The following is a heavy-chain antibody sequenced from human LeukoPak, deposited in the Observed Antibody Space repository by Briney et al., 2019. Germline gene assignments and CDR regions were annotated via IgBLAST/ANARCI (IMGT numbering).Heavy chain of an antibody. V-gene: IGHV3-30*03. J-gene: IGHJ5*02. CDR1: GFTFSTFG. CDR2: TSFDGTNK. CDR3: AREARIAAAGPPDWFDP. D-gene: IGHD6-13*01. Sequence: GRSLRLSCAGSGFTFSTFGFHWVRQAPGKGLEWVAVTSFDGTNKYYADSVKGRFTISRDNSKNTLYLQMNSLRSEDTAVYYCAREARIAAAGPPDWFDPWGQGTLVTVSS.